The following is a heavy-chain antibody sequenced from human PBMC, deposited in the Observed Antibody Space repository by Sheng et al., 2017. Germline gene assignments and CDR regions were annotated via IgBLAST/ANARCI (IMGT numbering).Heavy chain of an antibody. CDR3: ARDDPPAYYGSGGDY. CDR1: GFTFSSYS. V-gene: IGHV3-21*01. CDR2: ISSSSSYI. D-gene: IGHD3-10*01. J-gene: IGHJ4*02. Sequence: EVQLVESGGGLVKPGGSLRLSCAASGFTFSSYSMNWVRQAPGKGLEWVSSISSSSSYIYYADSVKGRFTISRDNAKNSLYLQMNSLRAEDTAVYYCARDDPPAYYGSGGDYWGRGNAGHRLL.